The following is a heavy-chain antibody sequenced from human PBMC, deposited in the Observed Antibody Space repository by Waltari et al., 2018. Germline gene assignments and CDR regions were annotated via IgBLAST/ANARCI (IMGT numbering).Heavy chain of an antibody. Sequence: EVQLEESGGGLGQPGGSLRLSCAASGFTFNSFTMNWVRQAPGKGRDWFAYITATGDTTYYADSVMGRFTISRDNDKSSVFLQMDSRRLEDTAVYYCVRNWVQSGRAFDYWGQGTLVTVSS. CDR1: GFTFNSFT. D-gene: IGHD1-1*01. V-gene: IGHV3-48*04. J-gene: IGHJ4*02. CDR3: VRNWVQSGRAFDY. CDR2: ITATGDTT.